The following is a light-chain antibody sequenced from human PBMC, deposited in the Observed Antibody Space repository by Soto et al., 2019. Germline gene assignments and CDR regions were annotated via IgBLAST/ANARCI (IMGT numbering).Light chain of an antibody. CDR3: QQFNNYPLT. J-gene: IGKJ5*01. CDR1: QTISSW. CDR2: KAS. Sequence: DIQMTQSPSTLSGSVGDRVTITCRASQTISSWLAWYQQKPGKAPKLLIYKASTLKSGVPSRFSGSGSGTEFTLSISSLQPEDFATYYCQQFNNYPLTFGQGTRLEIK. V-gene: IGKV1-5*03.